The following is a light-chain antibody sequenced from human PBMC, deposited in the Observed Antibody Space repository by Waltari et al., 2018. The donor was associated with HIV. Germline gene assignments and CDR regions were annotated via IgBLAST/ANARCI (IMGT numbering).Light chain of an antibody. CDR2: GNS. J-gene: IGLJ3*02. V-gene: IGLV1-40*01. CDR3: QSYDRSLSAWV. CDR1: SSNIGAAYH. Sequence: QSVLAQPPSVSGAPGQRVTISCTGSSSNIGAAYHVYWYQHLPGTAPKLLIYGNSNRPSVGPNRFSGSKSDTAASLAITGLQAEDEADYYCQSYDRSLSAWVFGGGTRLNVL.